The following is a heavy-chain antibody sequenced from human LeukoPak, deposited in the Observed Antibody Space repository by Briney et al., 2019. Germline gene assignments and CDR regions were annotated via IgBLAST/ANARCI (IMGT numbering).Heavy chain of an antibody. V-gene: IGHV4-59*08. J-gene: IGHJ4*02. CDR1: GGSISSYY. Sequence: SETLSLTCTVSGGSISSYYWSWIRQPPGKGLEWIGYIYHSGSTYYNPSLKSRVTISVDTSKNQFSLKVSSVTAADTAVYYCARYDVWGTYRAFDYWGQGTLVTVSS. D-gene: IGHD3-16*02. CDR2: IYHSGST. CDR3: ARYDVWGTYRAFDY.